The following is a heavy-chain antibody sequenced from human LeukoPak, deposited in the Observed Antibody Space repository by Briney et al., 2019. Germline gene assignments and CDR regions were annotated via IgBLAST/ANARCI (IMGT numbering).Heavy chain of an antibody. D-gene: IGHD2-8*01. CDR3: AKDPDCTSGICYTFFDY. CDR2: ISASGAIR. V-gene: IGHV3-23*01. CDR1: GFIFNTYD. J-gene: IGHJ4*02. Sequence: GSLRLSCAASGFIFNTYDMSWVRQPPGKGLEWVSGISASGAIRNYADSVKGRFTISRDNSRNTLNLQMNSLRAEDTAVYYCAKDPDCTSGICYTFFDYWGQGTLVTVSS.